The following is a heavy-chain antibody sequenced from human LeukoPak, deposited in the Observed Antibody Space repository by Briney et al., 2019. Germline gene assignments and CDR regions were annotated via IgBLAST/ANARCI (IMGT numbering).Heavy chain of an antibody. CDR1: GFTFSNAW. CDR3: AKDNGDYPSYNWFDP. Sequence: GGSLRLSCAASGFTFSNAWMSWVRQAPGKGLEWVGRIKSKTDGGTTDYAAPVKGRFTISRDDSKNTLYLQMNSLKAEDTAVYYCAKDNGDYPSYNWFDPWGQGTLVTVSS. D-gene: IGHD4-17*01. J-gene: IGHJ5*02. V-gene: IGHV3-15*01. CDR2: IKSKTDGGTT.